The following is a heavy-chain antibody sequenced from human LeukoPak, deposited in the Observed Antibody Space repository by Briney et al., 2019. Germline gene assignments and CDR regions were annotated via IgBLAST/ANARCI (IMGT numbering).Heavy chain of an antibody. CDR3: AKRGDDSSGYYSEYFQH. J-gene: IGHJ1*01. CDR1: GFTFSSYG. CDR2: IRYDGSNK. Sequence: GGSLRLSCAASGFTFSSYGMHWVRQAPGKGLEWVAFIRYDGSNKYYADSVKGRFAISRDNSKNTLYLQMNSLRAEDTAVYYCAKRGDDSSGYYSEYFQHWGQGTLVTVSS. D-gene: IGHD3-22*01. V-gene: IGHV3-30*02.